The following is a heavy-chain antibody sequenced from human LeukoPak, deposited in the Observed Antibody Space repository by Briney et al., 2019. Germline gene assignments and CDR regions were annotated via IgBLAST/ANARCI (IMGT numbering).Heavy chain of an antibody. V-gene: IGHV1-8*01. CDR2: MNPNSGNT. J-gene: IGHJ3*02. Sequence: ASVKVSRKASGYTFTSYDINWVRQATGQGLEWMGWMNPNSGNTGYAQKFQGRVTMTRNTSISTAYMELSSLRSEDTAVYYCARGLGDCSGGSCYDAFDIWGQGTMVTVSS. CDR1: GYTFTSYD. D-gene: IGHD2-15*01. CDR3: ARGLGDCSGGSCYDAFDI.